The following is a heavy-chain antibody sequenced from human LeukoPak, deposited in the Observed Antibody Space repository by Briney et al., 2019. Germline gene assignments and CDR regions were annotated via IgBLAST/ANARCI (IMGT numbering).Heavy chain of an antibody. V-gene: IGHV3-21*01. CDR3: ARDKESGDGLFDY. Sequence: PGGSLRLSCAASGFTFSSYSMNWVRQAPGKGLEWVSSISSSSSYIYYADSVKGRFTISRDNAKNSLYLQMNSLRAEDTAVYYCARDKESGDGLFDYWGQGTLVTVSS. J-gene: IGHJ4*02. D-gene: IGHD2-21*02. CDR1: GFTFSSYS. CDR2: ISSSSSYI.